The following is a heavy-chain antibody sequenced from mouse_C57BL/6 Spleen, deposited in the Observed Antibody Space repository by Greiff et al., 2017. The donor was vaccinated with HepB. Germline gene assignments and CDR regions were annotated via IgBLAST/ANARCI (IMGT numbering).Heavy chain of an antibody. CDR2: IYPGDGDT. V-gene: IGHV1-82*01. D-gene: IGHD2-3*01. J-gene: IGHJ1*03. CDR1: GYAFSSSW. Sequence: VQLQQSGPELVKPGASVKISCKASGYAFSSSWMNWVKQRPGKGLEWIGRIYPGDGDTNYNGKFKGKATLTADKSSSTAYMHLSSLTSEDSAVYFCARKGMGWDYWYFDVWGTGTTVTVSS. CDR3: ARKGMGWDYWYFDV.